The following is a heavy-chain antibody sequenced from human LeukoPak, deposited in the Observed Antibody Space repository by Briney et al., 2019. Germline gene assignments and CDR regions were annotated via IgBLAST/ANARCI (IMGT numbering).Heavy chain of an antibody. CDR1: GFTFSDYY. CDR2: ISSSGSTI. CDR3: ARAPETYCGGDCYSYYFDY. D-gene: IGHD2-21*02. Sequence: GGSLRLSCAASGFTFSDYYMSWIRQAPGKGLEWVSYISSSGSTIYYADSVKGRFTISRDNAKNSLYLQMNSLRAEDTAVYYCARAPETYCGGDCYSYYFDYWGQGTLVTVSS. V-gene: IGHV3-11*01. J-gene: IGHJ4*02.